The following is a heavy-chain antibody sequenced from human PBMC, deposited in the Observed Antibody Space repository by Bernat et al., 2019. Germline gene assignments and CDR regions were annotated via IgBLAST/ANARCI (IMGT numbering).Heavy chain of an antibody. CDR2: IAYDGSNK. Sequence: QVQLVESGGGVVQPGRSLRLSCAASGFTFSSYGMHWVRQAPGKGLEWVAVIAYDGSNKYYADSVKGRFTISRDNSKNTLYLQMNSVRAEDTAVYYCEKGSRGSYTVYFDYWGQGTLVTVSS. J-gene: IGHJ4*02. CDR3: EKGSRGSYTVYFDY. D-gene: IGHD1-26*01. CDR1: GFTFSSYG. V-gene: IGHV3-30*18.